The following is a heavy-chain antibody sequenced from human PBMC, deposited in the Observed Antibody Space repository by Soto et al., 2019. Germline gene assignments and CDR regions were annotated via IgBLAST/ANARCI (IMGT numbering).Heavy chain of an antibody. J-gene: IGHJ4*02. CDR1: GGSFSSGSYC. CDR3: TRDRPGSQNYFDY. V-gene: IGHV4-31*03. D-gene: IGHD3-10*01. Sequence: PSETLSLTCTVSGGSFSSGSYCWSWIRQHPGKGLEWIGYIYYSGSAYYNPSLKSRVTMSADTSKNQFSLKLSSVTAADTAVYYCTRDRPGSQNYFDYWGQGNMVT. CDR2: IYYSGSA.